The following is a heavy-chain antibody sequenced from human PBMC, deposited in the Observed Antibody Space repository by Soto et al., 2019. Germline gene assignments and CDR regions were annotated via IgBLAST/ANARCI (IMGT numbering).Heavy chain of an antibody. CDR2: IYYSGST. CDR1: DGSISSGGYY. Sequence: SETLSLTCTVSDGSISSGGYYWSWIRQHPGRGLEWIGYIYYSGSTYLNPSLKSRVTRSVDTSKNQFSLKLSSVTAADTVVYYCARAPRSGVVVVAATTSYYYYGMDVWGQGTTVTVSS. CDR3: ARAPRSGVVVVAATTSYYYYGMDV. J-gene: IGHJ6*02. V-gene: IGHV4-31*03. D-gene: IGHD2-15*01.